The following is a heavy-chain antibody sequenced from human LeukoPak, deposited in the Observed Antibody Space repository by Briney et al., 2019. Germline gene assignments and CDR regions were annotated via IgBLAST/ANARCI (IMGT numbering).Heavy chain of an antibody. Sequence: SQTLSLTCTVSGGSISSGSYYWTWIRQPPGKGLEWIANIYYSGSTNYNPSLKSRVTISSDTSKNQFSLRLSSVTAADTAVYYCARGTVSMYYMDVWGKGTTVTISS. D-gene: IGHD5/OR15-5a*01. CDR3: ARGTVSMYYMDV. CDR2: IYYSGST. J-gene: IGHJ6*03. V-gene: IGHV4-61*01. CDR1: GGSISSGSYY.